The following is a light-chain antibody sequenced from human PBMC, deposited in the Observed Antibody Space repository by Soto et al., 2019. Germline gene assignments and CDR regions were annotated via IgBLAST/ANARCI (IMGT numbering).Light chain of an antibody. CDR2: GAS. Sequence: IVMTQSPATPSVSPGERATLSCRASQSVSSNLAWYQQKPGQAPRLLIYGASTRATGIPARFSGSGSGTEFTLTISSMQSEDFAVYYCQQYNNWPPLFGGGTKVDIK. CDR3: QQYNNWPPL. V-gene: IGKV3-15*01. CDR1: QSVSSN. J-gene: IGKJ4*01.